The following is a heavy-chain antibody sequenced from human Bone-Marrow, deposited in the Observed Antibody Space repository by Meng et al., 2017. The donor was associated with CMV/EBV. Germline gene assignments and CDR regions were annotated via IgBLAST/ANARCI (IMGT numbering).Heavy chain of an antibody. CDR2: IDWNVGRT. Sequence: CAATLFYFDDNGMGWVRQAPRKGLEWVSGIDWNVGRTGYADSVEGRFTISRDKAKNSLYLQMKSLRVEDTALYYCARDGTFNWNYFDYWGQGTLVTVSS. V-gene: IGHV3-20*04. J-gene: IGHJ4*02. D-gene: IGHD1-20*01. CDR1: LFYFDDNG. CDR3: ARDGTFNWNYFDY.